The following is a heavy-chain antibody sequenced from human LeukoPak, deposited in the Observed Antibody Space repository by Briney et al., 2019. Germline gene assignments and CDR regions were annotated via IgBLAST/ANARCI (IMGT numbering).Heavy chain of an antibody. Sequence: SETLSLTCAVYGASFSDYYWSWVRQPPGKGLEWIGSIYYSGSTYYNPSLKSRVTISVDTSKNQFSLKLSSVTAADTAVYYCARTSIAARLFDYWGQGTLVTVSS. V-gene: IGHV4-34*01. CDR3: ARTSIAARLFDY. CDR2: IYYSGST. J-gene: IGHJ4*02. D-gene: IGHD6-6*01. CDR1: GASFSDYY.